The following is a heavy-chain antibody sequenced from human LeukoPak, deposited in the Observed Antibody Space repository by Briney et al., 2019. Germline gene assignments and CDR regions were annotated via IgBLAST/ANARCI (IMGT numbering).Heavy chain of an antibody. CDR2: INHSGST. J-gene: IGHJ5*02. D-gene: IGHD1-26*01. CDR1: GGSFSGYY. V-gene: IGHV4-34*01. Sequence: SETLSLTCAVYGGSFSGYYWSWLRQPPGKGLEWIGEINHSGSTNYNPSLKSRVTISVDTSKNQFSLKRSSVPATDTAVYFCARERIVGATTKNVSWGEGGLVTVSS. CDR3: ARERIVGATTKNVS.